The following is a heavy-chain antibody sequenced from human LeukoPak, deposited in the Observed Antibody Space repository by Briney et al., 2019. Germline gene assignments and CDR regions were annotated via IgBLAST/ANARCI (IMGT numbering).Heavy chain of an antibody. J-gene: IGHJ3*02. CDR2: MNPNSGNT. CDR1: GYTFINYD. Sequence: ASVKVSCKASGYTFINYDINWVRQAPEQGLEWMGWMNPNSGNTGYAQKFQGRVTITRNTSKSTAYMELSSLRSEDTAVYYCAKWEPARQGNGFDIWGQGTMVTVSS. D-gene: IGHD1-26*01. CDR3: AKWEPARQGNGFDI. V-gene: IGHV1-8*01.